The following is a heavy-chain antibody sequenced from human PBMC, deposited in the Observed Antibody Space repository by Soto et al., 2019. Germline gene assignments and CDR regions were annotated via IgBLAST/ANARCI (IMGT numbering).Heavy chain of an antibody. Sequence: QVQLVQSGAEVKKPGASVKVSCKASGYTFTSYGISWVRQAPGQGLEWMGWISAYNGNTNYAQKLQGRVTMTTDTPTTTADTEMRIMRPDDTAVDFCARDSSGSSDLFDYWGQGTLVSVYS. J-gene: IGHJ4*02. CDR3: ARDSSGSSDLFDY. CDR2: ISAYNGNT. V-gene: IGHV1-18*01. D-gene: IGHD6-19*01. CDR1: GYTFTSYG.